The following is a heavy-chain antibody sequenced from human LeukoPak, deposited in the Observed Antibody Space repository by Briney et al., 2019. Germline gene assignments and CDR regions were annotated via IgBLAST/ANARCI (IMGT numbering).Heavy chain of an antibody. J-gene: IGHJ3*02. V-gene: IGHV4-39*07. CDR3: ARDLEIVVAIHAFDI. CDR2: IFYSGST. CDR1: GGSISSTSYY. D-gene: IGHD3-22*01. Sequence: PSETLSLTCTVSGGSISSTSYYWGWIRQPPGRGLEWIGDIFYSGSTYYNPSLKSRVTISVDTSKNQFSLKLSSVTAADTAVYYCARDLEIVVAIHAFDIWGHGTMVTVSS.